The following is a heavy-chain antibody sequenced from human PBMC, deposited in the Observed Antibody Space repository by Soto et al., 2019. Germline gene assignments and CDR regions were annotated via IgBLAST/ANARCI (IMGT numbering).Heavy chain of an antibody. V-gene: IGHV4-59*01. D-gene: IGHD5-12*01. J-gene: IGHJ4*02. CDR3: ARVEMATENFDY. CDR1: GGSISSYY. CDR2: IYYSGST. Sequence: SETLSLTCTVSGGSISSYYWSWIRQPPGKGLEWIGYIYYSGSTNYNPSLKSRVTISVDTSKNQFSLKLSSVTAADTAVYYCARVEMATENFDYWGQGTLVTVSS.